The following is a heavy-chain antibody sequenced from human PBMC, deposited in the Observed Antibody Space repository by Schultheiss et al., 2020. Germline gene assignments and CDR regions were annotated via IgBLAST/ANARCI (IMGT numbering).Heavy chain of an antibody. CDR3: ARAVAALDYGMDV. CDR2: INSDGSST. J-gene: IGHJ6*02. D-gene: IGHD2-15*01. CDR1: GFTFSSYW. V-gene: IGHV3-74*01. Sequence: WGSLRLSCAASGFTFSSYWMHWVRQAPGKGLVWVSRINSDGSSTSYADSVKGRVTISRDNSMNTLYLQMNSLRAGDTAVYYCARAVAALDYGMDVWGQGTTVTVSS.